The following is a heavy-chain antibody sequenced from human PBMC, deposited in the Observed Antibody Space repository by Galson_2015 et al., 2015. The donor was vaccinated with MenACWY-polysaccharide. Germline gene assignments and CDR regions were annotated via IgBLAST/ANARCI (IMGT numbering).Heavy chain of an antibody. V-gene: IGHV3-48*03. CDR1: GFIFSGYD. CDR2: ITSSTSAI. CDR3: ARGSYGNRYGMDV. J-gene: IGHJ6*02. Sequence: SLRLSCAASGFIFSGYDMNWVRQAPGKGLEWVSHITSSTSAIYYADSVKGRFTISRDNAKNSLYLQMSSLRAEDTAVYYCARGSYGNRYGMDVWGQGTTVTVSS. D-gene: IGHD1-26*01.